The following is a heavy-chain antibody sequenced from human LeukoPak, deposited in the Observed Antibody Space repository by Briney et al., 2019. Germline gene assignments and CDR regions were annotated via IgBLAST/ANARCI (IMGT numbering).Heavy chain of an antibody. CDR2: IHHSGST. CDR1: RGSFSGYY. CDR3: AREGDSSVYYDY. J-gene: IGHJ4*02. Sequence: PSETLSLTCAVYRGSFSGYYWSWIRQPPGKGLEWIGEIHHSGSTNYNPSLKSRVTIPVDTSKNQFSLKLSSVTAADTAVYYCAREGDSSVYYDYWGQGTLVAVSS. V-gene: IGHV4-34*01. D-gene: IGHD3-22*01.